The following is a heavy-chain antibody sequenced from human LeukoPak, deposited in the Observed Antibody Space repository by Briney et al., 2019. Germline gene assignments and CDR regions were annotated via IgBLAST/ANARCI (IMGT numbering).Heavy chain of an antibody. CDR2: INSDGSST. D-gene: IGHD1-26*01. CDR1: GFTFSSYA. CDR3: AREKYSGSLRGY. J-gene: IGHJ4*02. V-gene: IGHV3-74*01. Sequence: GGSLRLSCAASGFTFSSYAMSWVRQAPGKGLVWVSRINSDGSSTSYADSVKGRFTISRDNAKNTLYLQMNSLRAEDTAVYYCAREKYSGSLRGYWGQGTLVTVSS.